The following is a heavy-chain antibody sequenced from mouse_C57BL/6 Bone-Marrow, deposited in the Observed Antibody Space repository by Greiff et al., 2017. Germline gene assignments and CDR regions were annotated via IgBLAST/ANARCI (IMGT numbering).Heavy chain of an antibody. Sequence: EVKLQESGPGLVKPSQSLSLTCSVTGYSITSGYYWNWIRQFPGNKLEWMGYISYDGSNNYNPSLKNRISITRDTSKNQFFLKLNSVTTEDTATYYCARAYYGSSGYFDVWGTGTTVTVSS. CDR2: ISYDGSN. CDR3: ARAYYGSSGYFDV. D-gene: IGHD1-1*01. CDR1: GYSITSGYY. V-gene: IGHV3-6*01. J-gene: IGHJ1*03.